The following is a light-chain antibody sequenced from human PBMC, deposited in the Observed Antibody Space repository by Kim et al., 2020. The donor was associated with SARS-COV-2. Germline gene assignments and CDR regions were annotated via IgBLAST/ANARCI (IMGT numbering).Light chain of an antibody. CDR2: GAS. CDR1: QGVSTN. Sequence: EIVVTQSPVTLSVSPGERTSLSCRASQGVSTNLAWYHHTPRQAPRLLISGASTRATGIPVRFSGGGSGAEFTLTISSLQSEDFGVYYCQQYHAWPPTFGQGTKVDIK. V-gene: IGKV3D-15*01. CDR3: QQYHAWPPT. J-gene: IGKJ1*01.